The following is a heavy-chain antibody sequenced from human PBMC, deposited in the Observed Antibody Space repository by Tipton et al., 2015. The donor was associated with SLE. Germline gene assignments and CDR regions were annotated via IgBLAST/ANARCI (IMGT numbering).Heavy chain of an antibody. CDR2: IYHSGST. V-gene: IGHV4-38-2*02. Sequence: TLSLTCAVSGYSISSGYYWGWIRQPPGKGLEWIGSIYHSGSTYYNPSLKSRVTISVDTSKNQFSLKLSSVTAADTAVYYCARESIRWFDPWGQGILVTVSS. J-gene: IGHJ5*02. CDR1: GYSISSGYY. CDR3: ARESIRWFDP.